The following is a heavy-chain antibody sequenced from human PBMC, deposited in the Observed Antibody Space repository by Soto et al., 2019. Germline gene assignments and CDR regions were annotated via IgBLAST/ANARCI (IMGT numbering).Heavy chain of an antibody. CDR2: INAGNGNT. CDR3: ARVPGYSIGDL. D-gene: IGHD2-21*01. J-gene: IGHJ2*01. V-gene: IGHV1-3*01. CDR1: GYTFTSYA. Sequence: QVQLVQSGAEVKKPGASVKVSCKASGYTFTSYAMHWVRQAPGQRLEWMGWINAGNGNTKYSQRCQGRVTITRDTSASTAYMELSSLRSEDTAVYYCARVPGYSIGDLWGRGTLVPVSS.